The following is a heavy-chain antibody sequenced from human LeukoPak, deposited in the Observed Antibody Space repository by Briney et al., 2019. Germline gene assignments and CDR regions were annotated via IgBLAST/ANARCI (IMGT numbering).Heavy chain of an antibody. V-gene: IGHV3-20*01. Sequence: AGGSLRLSCAASGFTFDAYGMSWVRQAPGKGLEWVSGINWNGGSTGYADSVKGRFTISRDNAKNSLYLQMNSLRAEDTALYHCARDLGYCSSTSCYSWFDPWGQGTLVTVSS. CDR3: ARDLGYCSSTSCYSWFDP. CDR2: INWNGGST. J-gene: IGHJ5*02. CDR1: GFTFDAYG. D-gene: IGHD2-2*02.